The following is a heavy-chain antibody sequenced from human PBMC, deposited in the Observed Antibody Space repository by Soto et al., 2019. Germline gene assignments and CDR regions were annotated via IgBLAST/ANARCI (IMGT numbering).Heavy chain of an antibody. Sequence: ASVKVSCKVSGYTLTELSMHWVRQAPGKELEWMGGFDPEDGETIYAQKFQGRVTMTEDTSTDTAYMELSSLRSEDTAVYYCATALPTSAAFDYCGQGTLVTVSS. D-gene: IGHD2-2*01. V-gene: IGHV1-24*01. CDR3: ATALPTSAAFDY. CDR2: FDPEDGET. CDR1: GYTLTELS. J-gene: IGHJ4*02.